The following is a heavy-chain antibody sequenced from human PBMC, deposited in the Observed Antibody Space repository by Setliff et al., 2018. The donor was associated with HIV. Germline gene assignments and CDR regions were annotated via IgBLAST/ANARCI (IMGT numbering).Heavy chain of an antibody. V-gene: IGHV3-11*06. Sequence: GESLKISCTASGFTFGDYVMSWVRQAPGKGLEWVSYISMSSHTSVIYSDSVKGRFTIPRDNAKNSLYLQMNSLRAEDTAVYYCAKGPWFGELFINDGFDIWGQGTMVTVSS. CDR2: ISMSSHTSV. CDR3: AKGPWFGELFINDGFDI. CDR1: GFTFGDYV. D-gene: IGHD3-10*01. J-gene: IGHJ3*02.